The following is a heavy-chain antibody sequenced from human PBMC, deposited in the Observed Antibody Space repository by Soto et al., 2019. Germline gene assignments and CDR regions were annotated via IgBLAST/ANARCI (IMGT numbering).Heavy chain of an antibody. J-gene: IGHJ4*02. CDR1: GYTFTGYY. CDR3: ARDGVDERATTVPFDY. V-gene: IGHV1-2*04. CDR2: INPNSGGT. Sequence: ASVKVSCKASGYTFTGYYMHWVRQAPGQGLEWMGWINPNSGGTNYAQKFQGWVTMTRDTSISTAYMELSRLRSDDTAVYYCARDGVDERATTVPFDYWGQGTLVTVSS. D-gene: IGHD1-26*01.